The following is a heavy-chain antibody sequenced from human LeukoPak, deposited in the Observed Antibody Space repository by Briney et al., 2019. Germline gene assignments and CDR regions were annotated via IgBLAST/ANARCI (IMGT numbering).Heavy chain of an antibody. Sequence: GGSLRLSCAASGFTFSSYWMSWVRQAPGKGLEWVANIKQDGSEKYYVDSVKGRFTISRDNAKNSLYLQMNSLRAEDTALYYCARVLRRSYYYDSGGYPEHWGQGTLVTVSS. CDR3: ARVLRRSYYYDSGGYPEH. D-gene: IGHD3-22*01. CDR1: GFTFSSYW. V-gene: IGHV3-7*01. CDR2: IKQDGSEK. J-gene: IGHJ1*01.